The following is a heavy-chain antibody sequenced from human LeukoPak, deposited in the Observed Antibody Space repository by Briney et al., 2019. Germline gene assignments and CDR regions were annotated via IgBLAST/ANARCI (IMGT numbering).Heavy chain of an antibody. D-gene: IGHD4-17*01. J-gene: IGHJ4*02. CDR2: INHSGST. V-gene: IGHV4-39*07. CDR3: ARGYGILDY. Sequence: SETLSLTCTVSGGSISSGDYYWSWIRQAPGKGLEWIGEINHSGSTNYNPSLKSRVTISVDTSKNQFSLRLSSVTAADTAVYYCARGYGILDYWGQGTLVTVSS. CDR1: GGSISSGDYY.